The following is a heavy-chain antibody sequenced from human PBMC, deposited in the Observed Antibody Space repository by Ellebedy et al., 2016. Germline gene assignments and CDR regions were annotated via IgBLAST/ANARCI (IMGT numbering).Heavy chain of an antibody. Sequence: GESLKISXAASGFTFSSYWMSWVRQAPGKGLEWVANIKQDGSEKYYVDSVKGRFTISRDNAKNSLYLQMNSLRAEDTAVYYCARERTSGYYYQYGYFDLWGRGTLVTVSS. D-gene: IGHD3-22*01. J-gene: IGHJ2*01. CDR2: IKQDGSEK. CDR1: GFTFSSYW. V-gene: IGHV3-7*03. CDR3: ARERTSGYYYQYGYFDL.